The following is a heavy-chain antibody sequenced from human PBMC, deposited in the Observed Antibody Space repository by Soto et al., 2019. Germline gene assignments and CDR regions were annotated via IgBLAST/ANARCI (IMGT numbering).Heavy chain of an antibody. J-gene: IGHJ3*02. V-gene: IGHV1-18*01. CDR2: ISAYNGNT. Sequence: ASVKVSCKASGYTFTSYGISWVRQAPGQGLEWMGWISAYNGNTNYAQKLQGRVPMTTDTSTSTAYMELRSLRSDDTAVYYCARAGDDIVVVVADETGRAFDIWGQGTMVTVSS. CDR3: ARAGDDIVVVVADETGRAFDI. CDR1: GYTFTSYG. D-gene: IGHD2-15*01.